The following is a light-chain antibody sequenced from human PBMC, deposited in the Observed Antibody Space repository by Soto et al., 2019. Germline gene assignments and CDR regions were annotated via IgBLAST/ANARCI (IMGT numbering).Light chain of an antibody. CDR2: EVS. J-gene: IGLJ1*01. CDR1: SSDVGYYNY. Sequence: QSALTQPPSASGSPGQSVTISCTGTSSDVGYYNYVSWYQQHPGKAPKLMIYEVSKRPSGVPDRFSGSKSGNTASLTVSGLQDKDEADYYCSSYAGTNNLGVFGTGTKVTVL. CDR3: SSYAGTNNLGV. V-gene: IGLV2-8*01.